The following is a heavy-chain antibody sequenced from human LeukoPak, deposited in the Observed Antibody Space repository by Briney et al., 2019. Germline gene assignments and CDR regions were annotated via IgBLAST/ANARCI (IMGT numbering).Heavy chain of an antibody. CDR2: IIPIFGTA. Sequence: ASVKVSCKASGGTFSSYATGWVRQAPGQGLEWMGGIIPIFGTANYAQKFQGRVTITADESTSTADMELSSLRSEDTAVYYCARVGEGGYGYGDYYFDYWGQGTLVTVSS. D-gene: IGHD5-12*01. CDR3: ARVGEGGYGYGDYYFDY. CDR1: GGTFSSYA. J-gene: IGHJ4*02. V-gene: IGHV1-69*13.